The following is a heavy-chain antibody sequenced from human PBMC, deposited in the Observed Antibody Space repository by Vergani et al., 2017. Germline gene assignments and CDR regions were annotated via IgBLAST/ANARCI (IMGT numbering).Heavy chain of an antibody. D-gene: IGHD3-3*01. Sequence: QVQLVQSGAEVKKPGASVQVSCKVSGYTITDLSIHWVRQAPGKGLEWMVGFDPEDGETIYAQKFQGRVTMTEDTSTDTAYMELSSLRSEDTAVYYCATASFYDFWSGPYNWFDPWGQGTLVTVSS. V-gene: IGHV1-24*01. CDR3: ATASFYDFWSGPYNWFDP. J-gene: IGHJ5*02. CDR1: GYTITDLS. CDR2: FDPEDGET.